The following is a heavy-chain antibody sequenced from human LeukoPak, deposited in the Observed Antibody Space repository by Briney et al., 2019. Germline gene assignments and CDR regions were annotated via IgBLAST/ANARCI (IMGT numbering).Heavy chain of an antibody. Sequence: PGGSLRLSCEASGFTFSGSAMHWVRQASGKGLEWVGRIRSKANSYATAYAASVKGRFTISRDDSKNTAYLQMNSLKTEDTAVYYCTRRDTGYCSSTSCSNYYYYGMDVWGKGTTVTVSS. J-gene: IGHJ6*04. D-gene: IGHD2-2*01. CDR2: IRSKANSYAT. CDR3: TRRDTGYCSSTSCSNYYYYGMDV. V-gene: IGHV3-73*01. CDR1: GFTFSGSA.